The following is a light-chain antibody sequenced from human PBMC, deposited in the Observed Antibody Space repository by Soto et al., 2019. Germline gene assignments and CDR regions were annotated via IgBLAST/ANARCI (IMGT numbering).Light chain of an antibody. CDR1: GSDVGGYKY. J-gene: IGLJ1*01. CDR2: DVS. CDR3: SSYASSSPFV. Sequence: QSALTQPASWSGSPGQSITISCTGTGSDVGGYKYVSWYQQLPGKAPKLMIYDVSYRPSGVSDRFSGSKSGNTASLIISGLQAEDEADYYCSSYASSSPFVFGTGTKVTVL. V-gene: IGLV2-14*01.